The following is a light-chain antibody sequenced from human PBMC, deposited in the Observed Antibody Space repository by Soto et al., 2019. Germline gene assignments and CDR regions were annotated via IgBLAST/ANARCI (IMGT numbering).Light chain of an antibody. V-gene: IGKV3-20*01. Sequence: DMVVTQSPGTLSWSPGERATLSCRASQIISSTYLGWYQQKPGQAPRRLIYGASSSATGIPDRFSASESGLHFTLQISRLEPEDFALYYCPHYCTSLYTLGQGTQLAI. J-gene: IGKJ2*01. CDR1: QIISSTY. CDR2: GAS. CDR3: PHYCTSLYT.